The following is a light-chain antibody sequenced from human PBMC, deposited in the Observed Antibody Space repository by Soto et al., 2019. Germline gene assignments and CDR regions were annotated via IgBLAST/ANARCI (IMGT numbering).Light chain of an antibody. V-gene: IGKV4-1*01. CDR1: QSVFYSSYNKNY. J-gene: IGKJ3*01. Sequence: DIVMTQSPDSLAVSLGERATINCKSSQSVFYSSYNKNYLAWYQQKARQPPKLLIYWASTRESGVPDRFSGSGSGTDLTLTISSLQAEDVAVYYCQQYYTTPLTFGPGTKVDIK. CDR2: WAS. CDR3: QQYYTTPLT.